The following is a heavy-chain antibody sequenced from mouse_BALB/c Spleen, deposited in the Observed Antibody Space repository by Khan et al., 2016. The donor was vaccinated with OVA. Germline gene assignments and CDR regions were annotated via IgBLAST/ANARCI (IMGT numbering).Heavy chain of an antibody. J-gene: IGHJ3*01. CDR1: GFSLTSYG. CDR3: ARNYDYDEGLSY. D-gene: IGHD2-4*01. Sequence: QVQLKESGPGLVQPSQSLSITCTVSGFSLTSYGVHWVRQSPGKGLEWLGVIWRGGSTDYNAAFISRLSISKDNSKSQVFFKLNNLQANDTAIYYGARNYDYDEGLSYWGQGTLVTVSA. V-gene: IGHV2-2*02. CDR2: IWRGGST.